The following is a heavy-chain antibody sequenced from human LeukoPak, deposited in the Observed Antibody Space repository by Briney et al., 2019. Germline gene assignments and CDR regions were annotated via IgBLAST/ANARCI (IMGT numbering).Heavy chain of an antibody. CDR3: AKPGSSRGIAGRRPTKYYFDY. V-gene: IGHV4-4*07. J-gene: IGHJ4*02. CDR2: IYTSGST. D-gene: IGHD6-6*01. CDR1: GGSISSYY. Sequence: SETLSLTCTVSGGSISSYYWSWIRQPAGKGLEWIGRIYTSGSTNYNPSLKSRLTMSVDTSTNQFSLKLSSVTAADTAVYYCAKPGSSRGIAGRRPTKYYFDYWGQGTLVTVSS.